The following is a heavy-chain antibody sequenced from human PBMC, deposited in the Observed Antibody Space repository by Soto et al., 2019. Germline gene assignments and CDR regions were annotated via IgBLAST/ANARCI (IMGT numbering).Heavy chain of an antibody. CDR2: ISGSGGST. Sequence: GGSLRLSCAASGFTFSSYAMSWVRQAPGKGLEWVSAISGSGGSTYYADSVKGRFTISRDNSKNTLYLQMNSLRAEDTAVYYCAKDFFPSAIRFLEWLPWDVWGQGTTVTVSS. V-gene: IGHV3-23*01. D-gene: IGHD3-3*01. CDR3: AKDFFPSAIRFLEWLPWDV. CDR1: GFTFSSYA. J-gene: IGHJ6*02.